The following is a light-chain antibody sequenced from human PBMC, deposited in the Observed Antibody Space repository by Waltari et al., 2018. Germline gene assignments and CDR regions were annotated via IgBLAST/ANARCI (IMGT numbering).Light chain of an antibody. V-gene: IGKV3-20*01. CDR1: HSVSS. CDR2: STS. Sequence: DIVLTQSPGTLSLSPGERATLSCRASHSVSSIAWYQQKPGQAPRLLIYSTSSRATGIPDRFSGSGSGTDFTLTISRLEPGDFAMYYCQQYGSSPPYTFGQGTKLEIK. J-gene: IGKJ2*01. CDR3: QQYGSSPPYT.